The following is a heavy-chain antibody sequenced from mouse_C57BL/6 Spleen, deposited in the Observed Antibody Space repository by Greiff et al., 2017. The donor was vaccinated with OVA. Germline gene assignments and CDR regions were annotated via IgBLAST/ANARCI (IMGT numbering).Heavy chain of an antibody. CDR2: ISSGSSTI. V-gene: IGHV5-17*01. Sequence: EVKLMESGGGLVKPGGFLKLSCAASGFTFSDYGMHWVRQAPEKGLEWVAYISSGSSTIYYADTVKGRFTISRDNAKNTLFLQMTSLRSEDTAMYYCAREYYGTPFAYWGQGTLVTVSA. CDR3: AREYYGTPFAY. CDR1: GFTFSDYG. J-gene: IGHJ3*01. D-gene: IGHD1-1*01.